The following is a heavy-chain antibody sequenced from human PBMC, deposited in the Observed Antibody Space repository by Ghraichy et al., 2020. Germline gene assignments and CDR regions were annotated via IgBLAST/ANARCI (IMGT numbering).Heavy chain of an antibody. CDR2: INHSGST. J-gene: IGHJ5*02. D-gene: IGHD4-17*01. CDR3: ARSDPTVTRGDWFDP. CDR1: GGSFSGYY. V-gene: IGHV4-34*01. Sequence: TLSLTCAVYGGSFSGYYWSWIRQPPGKGLEWIGEINHSGSTNYNPSLKSRVTISVDTSKNQFSLKLSSVTAADTAVYYCARSDPTVTRGDWFDPWCQGTLVTVSS.